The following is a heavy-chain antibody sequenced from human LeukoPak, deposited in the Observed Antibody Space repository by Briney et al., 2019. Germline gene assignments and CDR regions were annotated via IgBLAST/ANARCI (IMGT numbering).Heavy chain of an antibody. J-gene: IGHJ4*02. CDR1: GYTFTSYA. D-gene: IGHD5-12*01. Sequence: GASVKVSCKASGYTFTSYAMHWVRQAPGQRLEWMGWINAGNGNTKYSQKFQGRVTITRDTSASTAYMELSSLRSEDTAVYCCAREGRYSGYDGSAGDYWGQGTLVTVSS. CDR2: INAGNGNT. V-gene: IGHV1-3*01. CDR3: AREGRYSGYDGSAGDY.